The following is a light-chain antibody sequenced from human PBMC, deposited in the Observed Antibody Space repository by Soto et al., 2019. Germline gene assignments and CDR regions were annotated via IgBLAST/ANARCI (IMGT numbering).Light chain of an antibody. J-gene: IGLJ3*02. V-gene: IGLV1-40*01. CDR2: GNT. CDR3: QSYDSSLSGSRV. CDR1: SSNIGSQYD. Sequence: QAVVTQPTSVSGAPGQRVTIACTGSSSNIGSQYDVHWYQQLPVRAPKLLIYGNTNRPSGVPDRFSGSRSGTSASLAITGLQADDEAYYYCQSYDSSLSGSRVFGGGTKLTVL.